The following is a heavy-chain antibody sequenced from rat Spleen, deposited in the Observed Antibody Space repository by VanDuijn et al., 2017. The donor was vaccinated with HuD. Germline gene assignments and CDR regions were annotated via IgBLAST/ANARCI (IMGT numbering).Heavy chain of an antibody. V-gene: IGHV5-29*01. Sequence: EVQLVESGGGLVQPGRSMKLSCAASGFAFRNYGMAWVRQTLTKGLEWVATLSYDASAPYYRDSVKGRFTISRDNAKTTLYLQMDSLRSEDTATYYCTTSTTVLYWYFDFWGPGTMVTVSS. CDR2: LSYDASAP. J-gene: IGHJ1*01. CDR1: GFAFRNYG. D-gene: IGHD1-1*01. CDR3: TTSTTVLYWYFDF.